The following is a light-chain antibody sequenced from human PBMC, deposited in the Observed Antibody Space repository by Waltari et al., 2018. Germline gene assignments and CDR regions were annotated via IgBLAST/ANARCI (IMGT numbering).Light chain of an antibody. J-gene: IGKJ2*01. CDR3: QQHHELQT. CDR1: QSVSRW. Sequence: DIQMTQSPYTLSASIGDRVTITCRASQSVSRWLAWYQQKPGKAPKVLIYDASSLESGVPSRFSGSGSGTEFTLTISGLQPDDFATYFCQQHHELQTFGQGTKLDIK. V-gene: IGKV1-5*01. CDR2: DAS.